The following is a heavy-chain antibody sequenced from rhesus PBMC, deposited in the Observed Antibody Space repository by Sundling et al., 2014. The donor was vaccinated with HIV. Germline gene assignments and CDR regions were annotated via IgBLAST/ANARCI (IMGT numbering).Heavy chain of an antibody. CDR1: GYTFTDYY. Sequence: QVQLVQSGAEVKKPGSSVKVSCKASGYTFTDYYMHWVRQAPRQGLEWMGWINPYNGNTKYAQKFQGRVTMTRDTSTSTAYMELSSLRSEDTAVYYCARDQGVVLSLLXGTLTSWGQGVLVTVSS. D-gene: IGHD2-2*01. CDR2: INPYNGNT. J-gene: IGHJ4*01. CDR3: ARDQGVVLSLLXGTLTS. V-gene: IGHV1S2*01.